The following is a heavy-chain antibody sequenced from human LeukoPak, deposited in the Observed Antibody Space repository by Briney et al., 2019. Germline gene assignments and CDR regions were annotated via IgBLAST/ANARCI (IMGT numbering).Heavy chain of an antibody. V-gene: IGHV1-24*01. Sequence: ASVKVSCKVSGYTLSELSIHWVRQAAGKGLEWMGGFDPEDGETIYAQKFLGRVTMTEDTSTDTAYMELSRLRSDDTAVYYCARPGYSSGWYGLDDAFDIWGQGTMVTVSS. CDR1: GYTLSELS. CDR3: ARPGYSSGWYGLDDAFDI. J-gene: IGHJ3*02. CDR2: FDPEDGET. D-gene: IGHD6-19*01.